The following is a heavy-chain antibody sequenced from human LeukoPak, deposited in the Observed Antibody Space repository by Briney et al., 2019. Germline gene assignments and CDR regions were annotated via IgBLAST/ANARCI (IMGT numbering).Heavy chain of an antibody. CDR3: ARDEGIAAAGTSAEYFQH. CDR2: ISSSSSYI. D-gene: IGHD6-13*01. Sequence: GGSLRLSCAASGFTFSSYSMNWVRQAPGKGLEWVSSISSSSSYIYYADSVKGRFTISRDNAKNSLYLQMNSLRAEDTAVYYCARDEGIAAAGTSAEYFQHWGQGTLVTVSS. V-gene: IGHV3-21*01. CDR1: GFTFSSYS. J-gene: IGHJ1*01.